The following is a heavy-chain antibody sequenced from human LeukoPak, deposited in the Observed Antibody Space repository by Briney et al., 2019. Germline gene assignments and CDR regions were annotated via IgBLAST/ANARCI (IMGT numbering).Heavy chain of an antibody. V-gene: IGHV3-23*01. J-gene: IGHJ6*02. CDR3: GKVKLVPPLDYYYGMDV. Sequence: GGSLRLSCAASGFTFSSYAMSWVRQAPGKGLEWVSAISGSGGSTYYADSVKGRFTISRDNSKNTLYLQMNSLRAEDTAVYYCGKVKLVPPLDYYYGMDVWGQGTTVTVSS. D-gene: IGHD6-13*01. CDR2: ISGSGGST. CDR1: GFTFSSYA.